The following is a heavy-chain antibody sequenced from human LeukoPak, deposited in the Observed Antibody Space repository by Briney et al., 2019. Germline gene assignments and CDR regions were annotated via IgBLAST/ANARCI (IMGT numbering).Heavy chain of an antibody. Sequence: GGSLRLSCEASGFIFSNYGMHWVRQAPGKGLEWVAFIWFDGSNKYYAGSVKGRFTISRDNSKNTLYLQMNSLRGEDTAVYYCARSRPTYSSSWYKGSDYYYGMDVWGQGTTVTVSS. J-gene: IGHJ6*02. V-gene: IGHV3-30*02. CDR1: GFIFSNYG. D-gene: IGHD6-13*01. CDR3: ARSRPTYSSSWYKGSDYYYGMDV. CDR2: IWFDGSNK.